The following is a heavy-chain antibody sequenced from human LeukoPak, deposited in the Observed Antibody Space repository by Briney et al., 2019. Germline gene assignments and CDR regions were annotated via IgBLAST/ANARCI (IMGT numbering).Heavy chain of an antibody. CDR3: ARDAYVFHAFDI. D-gene: IGHD2-21*01. J-gene: IGHJ3*02. Sequence: PSETLSLTCTVSGGSISSSSYYWGWIRQPPGKGLEWIGSIYYSGSTYYNPSLKSRVTISVDTSKNQFSLKLSSVTAADTAVYYCARDAYVFHAFDIWGQGTMVTVSS. CDR2: IYYSGST. CDR1: GGSISSSSYY. V-gene: IGHV4-39*07.